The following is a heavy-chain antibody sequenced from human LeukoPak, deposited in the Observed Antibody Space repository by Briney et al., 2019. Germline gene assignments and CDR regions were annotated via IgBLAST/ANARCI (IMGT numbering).Heavy chain of an antibody. Sequence: GGSLRLSCAASGFTFSSYDMHWVRQATGKGLEWVSAIGTAGDTYYPGSVKGRFTISRENAKNSLYLQMNSLRAGDTAVYYCARAARYYDSSGYYYSDAFDIWGQGTMVTVSS. J-gene: IGHJ3*02. CDR2: IGTAGDT. V-gene: IGHV3-13*01. CDR1: GFTFSSYD. CDR3: ARAARYYDSSGYYYSDAFDI. D-gene: IGHD3-22*01.